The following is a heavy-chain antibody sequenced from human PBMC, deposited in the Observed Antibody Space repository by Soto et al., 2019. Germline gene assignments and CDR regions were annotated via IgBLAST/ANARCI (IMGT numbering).Heavy chain of an antibody. CDR1: GGSVSSGSYY. Sequence: QVQLQESGPGLVKPSETLSLTCTVSGGSVSSGSYYWSWIRQPPWKGLEWIGYIYYSGSTNYNPSLKSRVTISVDTSKNQFSLKLSSVTAADTAVYYCARVYFDTGGMDVWGQGTTVTVSS. CDR3: ARVYFDTGGMDV. D-gene: IGHD3-9*01. J-gene: IGHJ6*02. CDR2: IYYSGST. V-gene: IGHV4-61*01.